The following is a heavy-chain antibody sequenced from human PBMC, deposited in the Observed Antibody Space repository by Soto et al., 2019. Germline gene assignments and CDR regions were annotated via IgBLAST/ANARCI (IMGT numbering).Heavy chain of an antibody. V-gene: IGHV1-69*12. Sequence: QVQLVQSGAEVKKPGSSVKVPCKAFGGTFSSYAISWVRQAPGQGLEWMGGFIPIFGTANYPQKFQGRVTITVDESTSTAYMELSSLRSEDTAVYYCARESRYCSGGSCYFLPGIDYWGQGTLVTVSS. CDR1: GGTFSSYA. J-gene: IGHJ4*02. CDR2: FIPIFGTA. D-gene: IGHD2-15*01. CDR3: ARESRYCSGGSCYFLPGIDY.